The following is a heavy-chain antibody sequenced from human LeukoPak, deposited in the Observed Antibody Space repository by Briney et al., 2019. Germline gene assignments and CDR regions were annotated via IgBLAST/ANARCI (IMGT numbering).Heavy chain of an antibody. Sequence: SETLSLTCAVYVESFSGYYWSWIRRPPGKGRECVGEINHSGSTNYNPSLKSRVTISVDTSKNQFYLKLSSLTAAGTAVYYCARMRRRYFAWLLSETLYYFEYWGQGTLVTVSS. V-gene: IGHV4-34*01. CDR2: INHSGST. D-gene: IGHD3-9*01. J-gene: IGHJ4*02. CDR1: VESFSGYY. CDR3: ARMRRRYFAWLLSETLYYFEY.